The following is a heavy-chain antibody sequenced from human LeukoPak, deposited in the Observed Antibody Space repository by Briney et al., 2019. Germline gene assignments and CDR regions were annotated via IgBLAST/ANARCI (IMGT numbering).Heavy chain of an antibody. D-gene: IGHD3-22*01. Sequence: PSETLSPTCTVSGGSISGYYWSWIRQPPGKGLEWIGYIYYRGSTNYNPSLKSRVTISVDMSKNQFSLKLSSVTAADTAVYYCARHYYDSSAYFNYWGQGTLVTVSS. CDR2: IYYRGST. CDR1: GGSISGYY. CDR3: ARHYYDSSAYFNY. V-gene: IGHV4-59*01. J-gene: IGHJ4*02.